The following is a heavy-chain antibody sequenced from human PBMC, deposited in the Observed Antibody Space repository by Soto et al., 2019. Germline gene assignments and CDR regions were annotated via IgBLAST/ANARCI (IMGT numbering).Heavy chain of an antibody. J-gene: IGHJ4*02. D-gene: IGHD3-16*01. V-gene: IGHV4-59*01. CDR1: GGSISSYY. Sequence: QVQLQESGPGLVKPSETLSLTCTVSGGSISSYYWSWIPQPPGKGLDSIGYIYYSGSTNYNPTLKGRATKSVDTSKTQFSMKLSAVTAADTAVHYGEGTDYDYIWGSYEFAYRGQGSPVTVSS. CDR3: EGTDYDYIWGSYEFAY. CDR2: IYYSGST.